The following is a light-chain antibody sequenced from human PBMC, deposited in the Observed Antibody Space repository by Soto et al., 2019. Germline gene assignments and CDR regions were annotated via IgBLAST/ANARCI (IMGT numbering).Light chain of an antibody. CDR2: GAS. CDR1: HSVSSSY. Sequence: EIVLTQSPGTLSLSPGETATLSCRASHSVSSSYLAWYQQKPGQAPRLLIYGASRRATGIPDRFSGSGSGTDFSLTISRLEPEDFALYYCQQYGSSPGTFGQGTKVDIK. J-gene: IGKJ1*01. CDR3: QQYGSSPGT. V-gene: IGKV3-20*01.